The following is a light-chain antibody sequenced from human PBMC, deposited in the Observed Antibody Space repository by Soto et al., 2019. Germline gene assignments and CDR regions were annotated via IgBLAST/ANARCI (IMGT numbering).Light chain of an antibody. CDR1: GSDIGYFNY. Sequence: QSALTQPASVSGSPGQSITISCTGTGSDIGYFNYVSWYQQQPGKALKLMIYEVDNRPSGVSIRFSGSKSGSTASLTISGLQAEDEADYYCKSYAVGSTYVFGTGTKLTVL. CDR3: KSYAVGSTYV. V-gene: IGLV2-14*01. J-gene: IGLJ1*01. CDR2: EVD.